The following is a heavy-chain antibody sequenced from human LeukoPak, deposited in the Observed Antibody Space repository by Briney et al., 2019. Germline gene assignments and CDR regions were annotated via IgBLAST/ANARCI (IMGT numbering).Heavy chain of an antibody. V-gene: IGHV1-2*02. CDR3: ARATTDFWSGYCSH. CDR2: INPNSGGT. J-gene: IGHJ4*02. CDR1: GYTFTGYY. Sequence: ASVKASCKASGYTFTGYYMHWVRQAPGQGLEYMGWINPNSGGTNYAQKFQGRVTMTGNASISTAYMEVSRLRSDDTAVYYCARATTDFWSGYCSHWGQGSLVTVSS. D-gene: IGHD3-3*01.